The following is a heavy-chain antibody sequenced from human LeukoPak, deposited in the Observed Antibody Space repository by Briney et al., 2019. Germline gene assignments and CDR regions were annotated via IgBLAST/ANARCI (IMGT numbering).Heavy chain of an antibody. CDR2: IYDSGST. CDR1: GGSISGYC. V-gene: IGHV4-31*03. Sequence: PSETLSLTCTVSGGSISGYCWSWIRQHPGKGLEWIGYIYDSGSTYYNPSLKSRVTISVDTSKNQFSLKLSSVTAADTAVYYCARGHYGDSWGQGTLVTVSS. J-gene: IGHJ4*02. CDR3: ARGHYGDS.